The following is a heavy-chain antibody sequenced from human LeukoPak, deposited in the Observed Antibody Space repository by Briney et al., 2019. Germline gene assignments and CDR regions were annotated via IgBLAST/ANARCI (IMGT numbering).Heavy chain of an antibody. Sequence: SETLSLTCTVSGGSISSSSYYWGWIRQPPGKGLEWIGSIYYSGSTYYNPSLKSRVTISVDTSKNQFSLKLSSVTAADTAVYYCARYGLLRKYYFDYWGQGTLVTVSS. CDR1: GGSISSSSYY. J-gene: IGHJ4*02. D-gene: IGHD2-15*01. CDR2: IYYSGST. V-gene: IGHV4-39*01. CDR3: ARYGLLRKYYFDY.